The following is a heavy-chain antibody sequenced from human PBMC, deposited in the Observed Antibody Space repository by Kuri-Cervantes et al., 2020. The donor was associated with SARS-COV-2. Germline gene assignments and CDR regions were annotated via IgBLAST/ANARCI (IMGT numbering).Heavy chain of an antibody. CDR3: AKDRVGVQDF. Sequence: GGSLRLSCVASGFTFSRHGIHWVRQAPGKGLEWVAGIWYDGTNKYYGDSVRGRFTISRDNSQNTLYLHMKSLRSEDTAMYYCAKDRVGVQDFWGQGTLVTVSS. V-gene: IGHV3-30*02. D-gene: IGHD2-21*01. CDR1: GFTFSRHG. J-gene: IGHJ4*02. CDR2: IWYDGTNK.